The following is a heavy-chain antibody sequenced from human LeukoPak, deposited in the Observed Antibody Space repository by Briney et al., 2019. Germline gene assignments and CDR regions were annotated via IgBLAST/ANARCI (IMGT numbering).Heavy chain of an antibody. CDR2: ISAYNGNT. CDR1: GGTFSSYA. CDR3: ARDAVYSGAALDY. Sequence: ASVKLSCTASGGTFSSYAISWVRQAPGQGLECMGWISAYNGNTNYAQKLQGRVTMTTDTSTSTAYMELSSLRSADTAVYYCARDAVYSGAALDYWGQEALVTVSS. D-gene: IGHD5-12*01. J-gene: IGHJ4*02. V-gene: IGHV1-18*01.